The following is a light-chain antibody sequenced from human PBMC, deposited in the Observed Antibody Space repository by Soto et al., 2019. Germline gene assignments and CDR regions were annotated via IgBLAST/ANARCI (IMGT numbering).Light chain of an antibody. V-gene: IGKV1-9*01. J-gene: IGKJ4*01. CDR3: QHLHSYPLT. CDR2: AAS. CDR1: QDIRSY. Sequence: DIQLTQSPSFLSASVGDRVTITCRASQDIRSYLAWYQQKPGKAPNLLIYAASTLQSGFPSRFSGSGSGTEFTLTISSLQPEDFASYYCQHLHSYPLTFGGGTKVEI.